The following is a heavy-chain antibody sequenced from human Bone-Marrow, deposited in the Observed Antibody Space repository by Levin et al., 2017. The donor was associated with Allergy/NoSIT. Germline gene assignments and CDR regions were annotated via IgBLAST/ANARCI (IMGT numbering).Heavy chain of an antibody. J-gene: IGHJ4*02. Sequence: GGSLRLSCAASGFTFSSYSMNWVRQAPGKGLEWVSSISSSSSYIYYADSAKGRFTISRDNAKNSLYLQMNSRRGEDTAVYYCAREAPDARFDYWGQGTLVTVAS. CDR3: AREAPDARFDY. V-gene: IGHV3-21*01. CDR1: GFTFSSYS. CDR2: ISSSSSYI. D-gene: IGHD1-14*01.